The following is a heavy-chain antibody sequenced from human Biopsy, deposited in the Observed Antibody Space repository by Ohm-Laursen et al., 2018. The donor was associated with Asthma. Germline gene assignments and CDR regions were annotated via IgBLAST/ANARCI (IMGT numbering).Heavy chain of an antibody. V-gene: IGHV4-30-2*01. CDR3: ARMITMIQAANYYSYAMDV. CDR2: LFFPGTT. J-gene: IGHJ6*02. CDR1: GDSINSGGYS. Sequence: QTLSLTCAVSGDSINSGGYSWNWIRQPPGKGPEGIVYLFFPGTTYYNPSLKSRVTISVDRSKRQFSLKVNSVTAADTAVYYCARMITMIQAANYYSYAMDVWGQGTTVAVS. D-gene: IGHD3-22*01.